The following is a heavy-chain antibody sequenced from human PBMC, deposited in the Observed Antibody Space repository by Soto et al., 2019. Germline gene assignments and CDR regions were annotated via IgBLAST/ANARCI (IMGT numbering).Heavy chain of an antibody. D-gene: IGHD6-13*01. CDR2: IKQDGSEK. Sequence: GGSLRLSCAASGFTFSSYWMSWVRQAPGKGLEWVANIKQDGSEKYYVDSVKGRFTISRDNAKNSLYLQMNSLRAEDTAVYYCARSGSSSWSSEYYFDYWGQETLVTVSS. CDR3: ARSGSSSWSSEYYFDY. V-gene: IGHV3-7*05. J-gene: IGHJ4*02. CDR1: GFTFSSYW.